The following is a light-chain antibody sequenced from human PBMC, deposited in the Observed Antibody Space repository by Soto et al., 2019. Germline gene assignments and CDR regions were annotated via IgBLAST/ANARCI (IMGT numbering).Light chain of an antibody. Sequence: DIHMTQSPSSLSASVVDIVTITCRASQGISNYLAWYQQKPGKVPKLLIYAASTLQSGVPSRFSGSGSGTDFTLTISSLQPEDVATYYCQKYNSAPRTFGQGTKVDIK. CDR1: QGISNY. J-gene: IGKJ1*01. CDR3: QKYNSAPRT. CDR2: AAS. V-gene: IGKV1-27*01.